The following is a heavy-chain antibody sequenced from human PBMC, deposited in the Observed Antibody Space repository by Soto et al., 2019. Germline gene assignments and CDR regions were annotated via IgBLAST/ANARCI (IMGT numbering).Heavy chain of an antibody. CDR3: AKDGDFGEDGPAEYFEH. CDR1: GFTFKNYA. J-gene: IGHJ1*01. Sequence: EVNLLESGGGVLQPGESLRISCVGSGFTFKNYAMTWVRQAPGKGLEWVSGTTGSGANKHYADSVRGLFTISRDNSKKTLYLEMKSLRVEDTAVYYCAKDGDFGEDGPAEYFEHWGQGTLVTVAS. D-gene: IGHD4-17*01. V-gene: IGHV3-23*01. CDR2: TTGSGANK.